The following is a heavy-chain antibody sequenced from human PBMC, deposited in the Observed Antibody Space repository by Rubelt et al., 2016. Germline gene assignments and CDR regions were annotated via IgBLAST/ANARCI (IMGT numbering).Heavy chain of an antibody. Sequence: QVQVVQSGAEVKKPGASLKVSCKASGYTFTDFAVNWVRQAPGQRLEWMGWINAGNGNTRYSQKFQDRVTITRDTSASTVPMDLRSLRTDDTAVYYCARGRWSTTTAAYYLDYWGQGTLITVSS. D-gene: IGHD1-1*01. V-gene: IGHV1-3*01. J-gene: IGHJ4*02. CDR3: ARGRWSTTTAAYYLDY. CDR2: INAGNGNT. CDR1: GYTFTDFA.